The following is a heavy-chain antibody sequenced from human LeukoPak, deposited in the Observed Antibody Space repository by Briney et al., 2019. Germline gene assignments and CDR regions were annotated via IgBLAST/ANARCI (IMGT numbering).Heavy chain of an antibody. CDR1: GFSLSGYN. CDR2: ISSSSSTL. J-gene: IGHJ4*02. CDR3: ARGLPLYSSGWYFDF. Sequence: PGGSLRLSCAASGFSLSGYNMNWVRQAPGKGLEWVSYISSSSSTLHYADSVRGRFTISRDNAKNSLYLQMNSLRAEDTAVYYCARGLPLYSSGWYFDFWGQGTLVTVSS. V-gene: IGHV3-48*04. D-gene: IGHD6-19*01.